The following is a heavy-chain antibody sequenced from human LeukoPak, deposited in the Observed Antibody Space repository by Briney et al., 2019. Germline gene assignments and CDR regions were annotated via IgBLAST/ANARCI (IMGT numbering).Heavy chain of an antibody. J-gene: IGHJ4*02. CDR2: IYPGDSDT. Sequence: GESLKISCKGSGYSFTSYWIGWVRQMPGKGLEWMGMIYPGDSDTRYSPSFQGHVTISADKSTSTASLQWSSLKASDTAMYYCARRLCSGGSCYYFDYWGQGTLVTVSS. CDR3: ARRLCSGGSCYYFDY. D-gene: IGHD2-15*01. V-gene: IGHV5-51*01. CDR1: GYSFTSYW.